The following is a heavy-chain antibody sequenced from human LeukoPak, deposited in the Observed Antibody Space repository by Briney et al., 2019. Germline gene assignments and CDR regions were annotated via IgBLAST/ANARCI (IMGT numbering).Heavy chain of an antibody. Sequence: QTGGSLRLSCAASGFTFSSYAMSWVRQAPGKGLEWVSAISGSGGSTYYADSVKGRFTISRGNSKNTLYLQMNSLRAEDTAVYYCAKVKAGGSTYYYDSSGYYGFDYWGRGTLVTVSS. CDR2: ISGSGGST. CDR1: GFTFSSYA. J-gene: IGHJ4*02. CDR3: AKVKAGGSTYYYDSSGYYGFDY. D-gene: IGHD3-22*01. V-gene: IGHV3-23*01.